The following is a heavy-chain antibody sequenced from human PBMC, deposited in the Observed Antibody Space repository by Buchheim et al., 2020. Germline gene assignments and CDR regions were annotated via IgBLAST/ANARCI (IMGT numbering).Heavy chain of an antibody. CDR2: VYRSGDT. D-gene: IGHD1-1*01. Sequence: QVQLQESGPGLVKPSGTLSLTCSVSGGSIPSENWWTWVRQPPGKGLEWIGEVYRSGDTNYSPSLKSRVTMSVDESKNQIYLNLISVTAADTAVYYCARKNWKETTYYFDSWGQGTL. CDR1: GGSIPSENW. V-gene: IGHV4-4*02. CDR3: ARKNWKETTYYFDS. J-gene: IGHJ4*02.